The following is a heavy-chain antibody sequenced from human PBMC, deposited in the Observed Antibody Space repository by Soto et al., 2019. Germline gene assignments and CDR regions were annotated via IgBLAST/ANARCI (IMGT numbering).Heavy chain of an antibody. J-gene: IGHJ4*02. CDR2: IKPGTSDI. D-gene: IGHD3-16*01. Sequence: GESLKISCEGAGYKLGSAWIGWVRRKPWKGLEWMGIIKPGTSDIRYSPSFRGQVTISADEAANTAFLQWSSLKTSDTAIYYCARQISFVCDSWGQGTLVTVSS. CDR3: ARQISFVCDS. CDR1: GYKLGSAW. V-gene: IGHV5-51*01.